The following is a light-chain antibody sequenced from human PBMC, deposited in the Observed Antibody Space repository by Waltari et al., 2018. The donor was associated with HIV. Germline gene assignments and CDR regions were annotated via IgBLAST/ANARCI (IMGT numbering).Light chain of an antibody. J-gene: IGLJ2*01. CDR1: QLVDKF. CDR2: KDN. CDR3: QAWDRSVV. Sequence: SYELTQPPSVSLSPGQTASITCSGDQLVDKFVCWFQQRPGLSPVLVMYKDNKRPSGITEGFSGCNSGNTATLTITGTQSMDEADYYCQAWDRSVVFGGGTKLTVL. V-gene: IGLV3-1*01.